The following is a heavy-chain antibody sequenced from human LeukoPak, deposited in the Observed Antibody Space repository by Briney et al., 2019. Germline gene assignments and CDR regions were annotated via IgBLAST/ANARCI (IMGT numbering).Heavy chain of an antibody. Sequence: GGSVTLFCAASGFTFNSYAMRWVRQAPGKGREGVSGISGSGGSTYYADSGKARFPISRANSKNTLYLQMNSVGAEDTAVYICTANSSTGSYWNWHYWGQGTLVTVSS. CDR2: ISGSGGST. V-gene: IGHV3-23*01. D-gene: IGHD3-10*01. CDR1: GFTFNSYA. CDR3: TANSSTGSYWNWHY. J-gene: IGHJ4*02.